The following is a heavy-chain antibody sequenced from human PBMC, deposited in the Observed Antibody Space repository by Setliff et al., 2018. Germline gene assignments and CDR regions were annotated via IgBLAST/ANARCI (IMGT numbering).Heavy chain of an antibody. CDR3: AKITGMVGATPYYFDY. J-gene: IGHJ4*02. CDR2: IYYSGRT. D-gene: IGHD1-26*01. CDR1: GGSISSSGYY. Sequence: PSETLSLTCTVSGGSISSSGYYWSWIRQPPGKGLEWIGNIYYSGRTCYNPSLKSRVTISVDTSKNQFSLKLTSVTAADTAVYYCAKITGMVGATPYYFDYWGQGTLVTVSS. V-gene: IGHV4-39*01.